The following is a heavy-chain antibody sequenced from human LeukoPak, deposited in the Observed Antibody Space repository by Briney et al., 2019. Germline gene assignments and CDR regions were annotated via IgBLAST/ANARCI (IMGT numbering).Heavy chain of an antibody. Sequence: GGSLRLSCAASGFTFSSYAMHWVRQAPGKGLEYVSAISSNGGSTYYANSVKGRFTISRDNSKNTLYLQVGSLRAEDMAVYYCSRDGGDGAFDICGQGTMVTVSS. CDR2: ISSNGGST. CDR3: SRDGGDGAFDI. CDR1: GFTFSSYA. D-gene: IGHD2-21*01. J-gene: IGHJ3*02. V-gene: IGHV3-64*01.